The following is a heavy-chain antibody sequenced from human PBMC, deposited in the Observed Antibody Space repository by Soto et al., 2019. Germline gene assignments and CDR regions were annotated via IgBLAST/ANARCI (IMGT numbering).Heavy chain of an antibody. V-gene: IGHV1-18*01. CDR2: ISAYNGNT. CDR1: GYTFSNYG. J-gene: IGHJ5*02. CDR3: ARDKGAYCGGDCYSTWFDP. Sequence: GASVKVSCKTSGYTFSNYGISWVRQAPGQGLEWMGWISAYNGNTNYAQKLQGRVTMTTDTSTSTAYMELRSLRSDDTAVYYCARDKGAYCGGDCYSTWFDPWGQGTLVTVSS. D-gene: IGHD2-21*02.